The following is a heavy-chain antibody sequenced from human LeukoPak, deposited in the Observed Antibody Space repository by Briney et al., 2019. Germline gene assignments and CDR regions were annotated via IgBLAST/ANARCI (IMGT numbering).Heavy chain of an antibody. D-gene: IGHD3-3*01. CDR3: ARIADYDFWSGYQTETPYNWFDP. CDR2: INPNSGGT. J-gene: IGHJ5*02. CDR1: GYTFTGYY. Sequence: ASVKVSCKASGYTFTGYYMHWVRQAPGQGLEWMGWINPNSGGTNYAQKFQGRVTMTRDTSISTAYMELSRLRSDDTAVYYCARIADYDFWSGYQTETPYNWFDPWGQGTLVTVSS. V-gene: IGHV1-2*02.